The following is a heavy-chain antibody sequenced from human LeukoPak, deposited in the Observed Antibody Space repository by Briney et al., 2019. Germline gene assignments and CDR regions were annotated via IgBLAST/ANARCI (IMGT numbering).Heavy chain of an antibody. CDR2: IYTSGST. D-gene: IGHD4-23*01. V-gene: IGHV4-4*09. CDR1: GGSISSYY. CDR3: ARLGSTVVKGYNWFDP. J-gene: IGHJ5*02. Sequence: SETLSLTCTVSGGSISSYYWSWIRQPPGKGLEWIGYIYTSGSTNYNPPLKSRVTISVDTSKNQFSLKLSSVTAADTAVYYCARLGSTVVKGYNWFDPWGQGTLVTVSS.